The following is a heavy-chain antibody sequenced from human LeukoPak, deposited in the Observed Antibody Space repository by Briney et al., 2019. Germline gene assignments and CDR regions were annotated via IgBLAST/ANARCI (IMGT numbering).Heavy chain of an antibody. V-gene: IGHV3-74*01. J-gene: IGHJ4*02. D-gene: IGHD2-2*01. Sequence: GGSLRLSCAASGFTFSNYWLHWVRQAPGKGLVWVSRIDANAKTTSYADSVKGRFTISTDNAKKTLYLQMNSLRAEDTAVYYCAKDWRSSTSAMLDYWGQGTLVTVSS. CDR1: GFTFSNYW. CDR3: AKDWRSSTSAMLDY. CDR2: IDANAKTT.